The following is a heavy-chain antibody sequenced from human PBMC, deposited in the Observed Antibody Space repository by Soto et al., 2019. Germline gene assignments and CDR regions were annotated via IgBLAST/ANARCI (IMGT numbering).Heavy chain of an antibody. J-gene: IGHJ6*02. Sequence: QVQLVQSGAEVKKPGSSVKVSCKASGGTFSSYAISWVRQAPGQGLEWMGGIIPIFGTANYAQKFQGRVTIAADEYTSTAYMELSSLRSEDTPVYYCATTYSEGYYYGMDVWGQGTTVTVSS. D-gene: IGHD2-21*01. CDR3: ATTYSEGYYYGMDV. CDR2: IIPIFGTA. V-gene: IGHV1-69*12. CDR1: GGTFSSYA.